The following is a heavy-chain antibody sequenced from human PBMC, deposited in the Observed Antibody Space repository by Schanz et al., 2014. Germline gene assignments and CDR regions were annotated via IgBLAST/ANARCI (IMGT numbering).Heavy chain of an antibody. V-gene: IGHV1-46*01. CDR1: GYTFVSYS. CDR2: INPSGGGT. CDR3: ARDDRAYYYGMDV. D-gene: IGHD3-22*01. J-gene: IGHJ6*02. Sequence: QVQLVQSGAEVKKPGASVKVSCKASGYTFVSYSMHWVRQAPGQGLEWMGIINPSGGGTSYALRFQDRVTVTRDTSRSTVYMELSRVTYEDTAVYYCARDDRAYYYGMDVWGQGTTVTVSS.